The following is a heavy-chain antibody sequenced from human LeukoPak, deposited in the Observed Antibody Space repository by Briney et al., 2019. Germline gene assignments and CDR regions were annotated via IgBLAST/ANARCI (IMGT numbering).Heavy chain of an antibody. V-gene: IGHV3-48*02. Sequence: GGTLRLSCAASGFTLSTYTMSWVRQAPGKGLQWFSYICSSSSTIYYADPLNGRLTTSRDNAKNSQYLQMNSPRDEDTAVYYCAREYNSSSGRAFDIWGQGTMVTVSS. CDR3: AREYNSSSGRAFDI. CDR1: GFTLSTYT. J-gene: IGHJ3*02. D-gene: IGHD6-6*01. CDR2: ICSSSSTI.